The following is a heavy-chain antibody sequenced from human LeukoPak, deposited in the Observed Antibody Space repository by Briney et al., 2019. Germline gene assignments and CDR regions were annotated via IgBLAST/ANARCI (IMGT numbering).Heavy chain of an antibody. CDR3: VKDRGGGGGFDI. CDR1: GFTFSNAW. V-gene: IGHV3-23*01. J-gene: IGHJ3*02. D-gene: IGHD3-16*01. Sequence: GRSLRLSCAASGFTFSNAWMSWVRQAPGKGLEWVSVISGSGDSTYYEDSVKGRFTISRDNSKNTLYLQMNSLRAEDTAVFYCVKDRGGGGGFDIWGHGTMITVSS. CDR2: ISGSGDST.